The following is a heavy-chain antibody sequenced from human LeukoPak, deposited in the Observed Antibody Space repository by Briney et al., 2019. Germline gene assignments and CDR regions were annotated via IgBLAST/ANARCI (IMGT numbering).Heavy chain of an antibody. J-gene: IGHJ5*02. CDR2: IYYSGST. CDR1: GGSISNI. CDR3: ARPTTYGDYGWFDP. V-gene: IGHV4-59*12. Sequence: PSETLSLTCAVSGGSISNIWSWIRQPPGKGLEWIGYIYYSGSTYYNPSLKSRVTISVDTSKNQFSLKLSSVTAADTAVYYCARPTTYGDYGWFDPWGQGTLVTVSS. D-gene: IGHD4-17*01.